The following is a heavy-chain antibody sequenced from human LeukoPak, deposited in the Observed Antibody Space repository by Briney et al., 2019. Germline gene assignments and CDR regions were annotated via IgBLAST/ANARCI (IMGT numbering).Heavy chain of an antibody. CDR3: ARLKTYYYGSGSSSYYYYGMDV. V-gene: IGHV4-59*08. D-gene: IGHD3-10*01. CDR2: IYYSGST. J-gene: IGHJ6*02. CDR1: GGSISSYY. Sequence: KPSETLSLTCTVSGGSISSYYWSWIRQPPGKGLEWIGYIYYSGSTNYNPSLKSRVTISVDTSKNQFSLKLSSVTAADTAVYYCARLKTYYYGSGSSSYYYYGMDVWGQGTTVTVSS.